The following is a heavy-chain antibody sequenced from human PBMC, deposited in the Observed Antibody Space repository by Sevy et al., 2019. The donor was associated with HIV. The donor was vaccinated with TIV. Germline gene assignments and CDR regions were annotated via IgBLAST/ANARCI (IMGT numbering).Heavy chain of an antibody. CDR3: AREVVRGVIRDYLDF. Sequence: GGSRLSCAASGFSFSDYYMNWIRQAPGKGLECISYISSSGDSTYYADSVKGRFTISMDNAKNSVYLQMNNRRADDTAVYFCAREVVRGVIRDYLDFWGQGTLVTVSS. D-gene: IGHD3-10*01. J-gene: IGHJ4*02. V-gene: IGHV3-11*01. CDR1: GFSFSDYY. CDR2: ISSSGDST.